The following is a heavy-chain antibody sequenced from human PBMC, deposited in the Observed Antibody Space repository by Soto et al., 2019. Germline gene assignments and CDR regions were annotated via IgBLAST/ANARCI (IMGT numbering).Heavy chain of an antibody. Sequence: GGSLRLSCAASGFTFSSYSMNWVRQAPGKGLEWVSYISSSSSTIYYADSVKGRFTISRDNAKNSLYLQMNSLRAEDTAVYYCARDAPPDDHWGQGTLVTVSS. CDR1: GFTFSSYS. J-gene: IGHJ4*02. CDR2: ISSSSSTI. V-gene: IGHV3-48*01. CDR3: ARDAPPDDH.